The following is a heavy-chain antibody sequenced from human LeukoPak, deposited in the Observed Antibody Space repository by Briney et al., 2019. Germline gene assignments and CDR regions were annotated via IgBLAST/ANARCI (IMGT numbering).Heavy chain of an antibody. Sequence: SETLSLTCTVSGSSISSYYWSWIRQPPGKGLEWIGYIYTSGSTNYNPSLKSRVTISVDTSKNQFSLKLSSVTAADTAVYYCARRKAESGYFDYWGQGTLVTVSS. CDR3: ARRKAESGYFDY. CDR1: GSSISSYY. D-gene: IGHD1-14*01. V-gene: IGHV4-4*09. J-gene: IGHJ4*02. CDR2: IYTSGST.